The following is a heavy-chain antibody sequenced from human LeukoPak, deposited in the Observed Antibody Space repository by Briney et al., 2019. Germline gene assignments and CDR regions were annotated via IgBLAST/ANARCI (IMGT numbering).Heavy chain of an antibody. V-gene: IGHV3-23*01. CDR2: ISGSGGST. Sequence: GGSLRLSCAASGFTFSSYAMSWVRQAPGKGLEWVSVISGSGGSTYYADSVKGRFTISRDNSKNTLYLQMNSLRAEDTAVYYCAKALMITFGGVIVPFDYWGQGTLVTVSS. CDR1: GFTFSSYA. CDR3: AKALMITFGGVIVPFDY. J-gene: IGHJ4*02. D-gene: IGHD3-16*02.